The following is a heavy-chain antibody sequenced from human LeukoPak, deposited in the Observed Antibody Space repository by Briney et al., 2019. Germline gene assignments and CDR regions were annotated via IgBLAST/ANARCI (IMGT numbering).Heavy chain of an antibody. CDR2: MWYYGSNK. CDR3: ARDSDFRGEFEAEKGDY. CDR1: GFTFSSYG. V-gene: IGHV3-33*01. D-gene: IGHD3-16*01. J-gene: IGHJ4*02. Sequence: GGSLRLSCAASGFTFSSYGMHWVRQAPGKGLEWVAVMWYYGSNKYYADSVKGRFTISRDNSKNTLYLQMNSLRAEDTAVYYCARDSDFRGEFEAEKGDYWGQGTLVTVSS.